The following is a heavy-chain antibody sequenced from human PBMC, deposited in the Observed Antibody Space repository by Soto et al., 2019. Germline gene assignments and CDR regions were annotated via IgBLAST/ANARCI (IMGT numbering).Heavy chain of an antibody. D-gene: IGHD2-15*01. CDR1: GFTFSSYG. CDR2: IWYDGSNK. CDR3: ARENVVVAATRYYYYGMDV. J-gene: IGHJ6*02. V-gene: IGHV3-33*01. Sequence: QVQLVESGGGVVQPGRSLRLSCAASGFTFSSYGMHWVRQAPGKGLEWVAVIWYDGSNKYYADSVKGRFTIFRDNSKNTLYLQMNSLRAEDTAVYYCARENVVVAATRYYYYGMDVWGQGTTVTVSS.